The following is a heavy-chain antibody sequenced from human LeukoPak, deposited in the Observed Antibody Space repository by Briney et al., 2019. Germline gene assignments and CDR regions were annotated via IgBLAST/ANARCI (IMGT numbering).Heavy chain of an antibody. D-gene: IGHD3-9*01. CDR2: INHSGST. CDR1: GGSFSGYY. Sequence: SETLSLTCAVYGGSFSGYYWSWIRQPPGKGLEWIGEINHSGSTNYNPSLKSRVTISVDTSKNQFSLKLSSVTAADTAVYYCARGQYYDILTGYYLRYNWFDPWGQGTLVTVSS. CDR3: ARGQYYDILTGYYLRYNWFDP. V-gene: IGHV4-34*01. J-gene: IGHJ5*02.